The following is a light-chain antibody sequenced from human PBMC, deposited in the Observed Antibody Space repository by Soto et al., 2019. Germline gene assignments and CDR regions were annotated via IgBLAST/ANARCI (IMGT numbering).Light chain of an antibody. J-gene: IGLJ1*01. V-gene: IGLV2-14*01. Sequence: QSALTQPASVSGSPGQSITISCTGTSSDVGGYNYVSWYQQHPGKAPKLMIYDDSNRPSGVSKSFTGSKSGDTASLNISGLQAEDEADYYCSSYTSSSTLYVFGTGTKVTVL. CDR2: DDS. CDR3: SSYTSSSTLYV. CDR1: SSDVGGYNY.